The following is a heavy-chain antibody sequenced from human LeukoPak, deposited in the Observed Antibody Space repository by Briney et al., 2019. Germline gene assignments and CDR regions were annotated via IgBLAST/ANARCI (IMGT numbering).Heavy chain of an antibody. D-gene: IGHD3-22*01. CDR1: GFTFSNYA. Sequence: PGGSLRLSCAASGFTFSNYAMSWVRQAPGKGLEWVSVISGSGINTYYADSVKGRFTISIDNSKNSLYLQMNSLRDEDTAVYYCAREYLSITMIVVDDTFDIWGQGTMVTVSS. CDR2: ISGSGINT. V-gene: IGHV3-23*01. J-gene: IGHJ3*02. CDR3: AREYLSITMIVVDDTFDI.